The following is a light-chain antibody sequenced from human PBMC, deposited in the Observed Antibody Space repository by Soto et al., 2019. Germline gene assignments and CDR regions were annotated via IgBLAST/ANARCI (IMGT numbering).Light chain of an antibody. Sequence: EIVMTQSAATLSVSPAERATLSCRASQSVSSSLAWYQQKPGQAPRLHIYSASTGATGIPASFSGSGSGTAFPLTISSLQSEDLAVYYCQQYNNWPPWTFGQGTKVDIK. CDR1: QSVSSS. J-gene: IGKJ1*01. CDR2: SAS. CDR3: QQYNNWPPWT. V-gene: IGKV3-15*01.